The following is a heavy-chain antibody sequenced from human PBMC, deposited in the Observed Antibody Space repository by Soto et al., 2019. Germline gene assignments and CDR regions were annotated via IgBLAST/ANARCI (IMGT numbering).Heavy chain of an antibody. CDR3: TTGLSGIVGGPAAKEEYYYMYG. CDR2: IKSKTDGGTT. J-gene: IGHJ6*03. CDR1: GFTFSNAW. D-gene: IGHD2-2*01. V-gene: IGHV3-15*01. Sequence: GGSLRLSCAASGFTFSNAWMSWGLQAPWKGLEWVGRIKSKTDGGTTDYAAPVKGGFTISRDDSKNTLYLQMNSLKTEDTAVYYCTTGLSGIVGGPAAKEEYYYMYGWAQGNTV.